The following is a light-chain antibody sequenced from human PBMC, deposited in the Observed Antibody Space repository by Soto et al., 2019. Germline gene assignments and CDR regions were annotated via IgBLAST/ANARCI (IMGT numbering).Light chain of an antibody. CDR2: DAS. J-gene: IGKJ5*01. V-gene: IGKV1-5*01. CDR3: QQYNSYSIT. Sequence: GDRVTITCRASQSISSWLAWYQQKPGKAPKLLIYDASRLQSGVPSRFSGSGSGTEFTLTISSLQPDDFATYYCQQYNSYSITFGQGTLPEIK. CDR1: QSISSW.